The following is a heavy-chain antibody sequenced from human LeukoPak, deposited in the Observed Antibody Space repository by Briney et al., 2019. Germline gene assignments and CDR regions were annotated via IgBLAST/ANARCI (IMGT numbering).Heavy chain of an antibody. Sequence: SETLSLTCTVSGGSISSYYWSWIRQPPGKGLEWIGYIYYSGSTNYNPSLKSRVTISVDTPKNQFSLKLSSVTAADTAMYYCARGGYSYGVIDYWGQGTLVTVSS. CDR3: ARGGYSYGVIDY. CDR2: IYYSGST. V-gene: IGHV4-59*01. CDR1: GGSISSYY. J-gene: IGHJ4*02. D-gene: IGHD5-18*01.